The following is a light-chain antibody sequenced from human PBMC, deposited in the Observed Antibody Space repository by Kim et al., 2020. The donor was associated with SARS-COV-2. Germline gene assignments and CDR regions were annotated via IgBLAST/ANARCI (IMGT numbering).Light chain of an antibody. V-gene: IGKV3-20*01. CDR3: QQYGSSLYT. J-gene: IGKJ2*01. CDR1: QSVSSSY. CDR2: GAS. Sequence: DIVLTQSPGTLSLSPGERATLSCRASQSVSSSYLAWYQQKPGQAPRLLIYGASSRATGIPDRFSGSGSGTDFTLTISRLETEDFAVYYCQQYGSSLYTFGQGTKLEIK.